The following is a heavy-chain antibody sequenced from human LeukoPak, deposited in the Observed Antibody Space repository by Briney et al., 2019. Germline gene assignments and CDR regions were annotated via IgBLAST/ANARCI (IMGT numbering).Heavy chain of an antibody. CDR2: ISYDGSNK. Sequence: GGSLRLSCAASGFTFSSYGMHWVRQAPGKGQEWVAVISYDGSNKYYADSVKGRFTISRDNSKNTLYLQMNSLRAEDTAVYYCAKDVAAVAQPTGYFQHWGQGTLVTVSS. D-gene: IGHD6-13*01. CDR3: AKDVAAVAQPTGYFQH. CDR1: GFTFSSYG. V-gene: IGHV3-30*18. J-gene: IGHJ1*01.